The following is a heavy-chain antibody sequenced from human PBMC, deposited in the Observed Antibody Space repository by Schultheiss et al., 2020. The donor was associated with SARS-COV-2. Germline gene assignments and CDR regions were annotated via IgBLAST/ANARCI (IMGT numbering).Heavy chain of an antibody. CDR1: GGSISSYY. D-gene: IGHD3-9*01. CDR2: IYYSGST. Sequence: SQTLSLTCTVSGGSISSYYWSWIRQPPGKGLEWIGYIYYSGSTNYNPSLKSRVTMSVDTSKNQFSLKLSSVTAADTAVYYCARASDILTGYYPLYYMDVWGKGTTVTVSS. CDR3: ARASDILTGYYPLYYMDV. J-gene: IGHJ6*03. V-gene: IGHV4-59*12.